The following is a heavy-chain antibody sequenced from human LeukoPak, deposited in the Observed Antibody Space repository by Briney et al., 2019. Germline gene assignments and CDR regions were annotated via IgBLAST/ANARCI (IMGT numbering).Heavy chain of an antibody. V-gene: IGHV4-4*07. D-gene: IGHD3-22*01. CDR3: ARDLGYDSTPNAWFDP. CDR1: GGSISSYY. CDR2: IYTSGST. J-gene: IGHJ5*02. Sequence: SETLSLTCTVSGGSISSYYWSWIRQPAGKGLEWIGRIYTSGSTNYNPSLTSRVTMSVETSKNQFSLKLSSVTAADTAVYYCARDLGYDSTPNAWFDPWGQGTLVTVSS.